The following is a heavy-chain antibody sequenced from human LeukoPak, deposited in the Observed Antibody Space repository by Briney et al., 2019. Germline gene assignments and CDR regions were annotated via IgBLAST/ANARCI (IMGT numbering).Heavy chain of an antibody. CDR3: ARGVVDTAMVYYFDY. CDR1: GYTFTSYG. CDR2: ISAYNGNT. Sequence: ASVNVSCKASGYTFTSYGISWVRQAPGQGLEWMGWISAYNGNTNYAQKLQGRVTMTTDTSTSTAYMEVRSLRSDDTAVYYCARGVVDTAMVYYFDYWGQGTLVTVSS. D-gene: IGHD5-18*01. J-gene: IGHJ4*02. V-gene: IGHV1-18*01.